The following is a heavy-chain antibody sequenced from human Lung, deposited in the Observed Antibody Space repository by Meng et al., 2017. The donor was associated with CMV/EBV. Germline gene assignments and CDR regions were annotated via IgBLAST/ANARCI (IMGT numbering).Heavy chain of an antibody. D-gene: IGHD6-13*01. J-gene: IGHJ5*02. CDR3: AKDSTYSA. V-gene: IGHV3-23*03. Sequence: GGSLRLSCAASGFTFSNYAMSWVRQAPGKGLEWVAVIYAGGRSAYYAESVKGRFTIFRDGSKNTVYLGMNSLRAEDTALYYCAKDSTYSAWGQGTLVTVSS. CDR2: IYAGGRSA. CDR1: GFTFSNYA.